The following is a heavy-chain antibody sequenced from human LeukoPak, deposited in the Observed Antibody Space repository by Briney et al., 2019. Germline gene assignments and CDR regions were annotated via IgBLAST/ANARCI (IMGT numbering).Heavy chain of an antibody. J-gene: IGHJ4*02. Sequence: PSETLSLTCTVSLDSTTSNFWSWVRHPPGKGLEWIGEIHRSGSPNYNPSLQSRVTISIDRSRNQIVLELSSVTAADTAVYYCAREILGGFNPGAYWGQGILVTVSS. D-gene: IGHD1-14*01. CDR3: AREILGGFNPGAY. CDR1: LDSTTSNF. V-gene: IGHV4-4*02. CDR2: IHRSGSP.